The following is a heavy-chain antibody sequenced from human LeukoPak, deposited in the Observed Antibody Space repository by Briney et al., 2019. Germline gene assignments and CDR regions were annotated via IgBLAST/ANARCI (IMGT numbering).Heavy chain of an antibody. Sequence: GGSLRLPCAASGLTFSSYSMNWVRQAPGKGLEWVSSISSSSSYIYYADSVKGRFTISRDNAKNSLYPQMNSLRAEDTAVYYCARAGQQLAFDSWGQGTLVTVSS. D-gene: IGHD6-13*01. CDR1: GLTFSSYS. CDR2: ISSSSSYI. CDR3: ARAGQQLAFDS. V-gene: IGHV3-21*01. J-gene: IGHJ4*02.